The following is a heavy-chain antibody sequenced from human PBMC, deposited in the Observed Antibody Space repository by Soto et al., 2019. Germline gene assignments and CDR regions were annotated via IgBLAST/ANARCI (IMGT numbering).Heavy chain of an antibody. CDR1: GDSVNSGNYY. D-gene: IGHD3-16*01. CDR3: ARVPVDAYMIYWSDP. Sequence: SETLSLTCTVSGDSVNSGNYYFICIRQPPGKGLEWIGHIYYSGNTNYSPSLKSRIIISLDTTNNQFSLSLNSVTAADTAVYYCARVPVDAYMIYWSDPWGQGTLVTVSS. V-gene: IGHV4-61*01. J-gene: IGHJ5*01. CDR2: IYYSGNT.